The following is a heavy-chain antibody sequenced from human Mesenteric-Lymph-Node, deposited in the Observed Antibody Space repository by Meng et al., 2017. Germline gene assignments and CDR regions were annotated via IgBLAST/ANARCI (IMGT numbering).Heavy chain of an antibody. V-gene: IGHV3-23*03. CDR2: IYRDGST. D-gene: IGHD3-10*01. J-gene: IGHJ6*02. CDR1: GFTFSNYV. CDR3: ANDGPGFGELSRNHGMDV. Sequence: GESLKISCAGSGFTFSNYVMGWVRQAPGKGLGWVSLIYRDGSTYYADSVKGRFTISRDNAKNTLYLQMNNVRAEDTAIYYCANDGPGFGELSRNHGMDVWGQGTTVTVSS.